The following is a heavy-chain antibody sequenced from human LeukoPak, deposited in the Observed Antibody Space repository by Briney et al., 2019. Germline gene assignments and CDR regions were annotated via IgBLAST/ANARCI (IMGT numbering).Heavy chain of an antibody. CDR1: GFTFSNAW. J-gene: IGHJ3*02. D-gene: IGHD2-15*01. CDR3: ANGGRYCSGGSCYWGGAFDI. V-gene: IGHV3-23*01. CDR2: ISGSGGST. Sequence: GGSLRLSCAASGFTFSNAWMSWVRQAPGKGLEWVSSISGSGGSTYYADSVKGRFTISRDNSRNTLSLQMNSLRTEDTAVYYCANGGRYCSGGSCYWGGAFDIWGQGTMVTVSS.